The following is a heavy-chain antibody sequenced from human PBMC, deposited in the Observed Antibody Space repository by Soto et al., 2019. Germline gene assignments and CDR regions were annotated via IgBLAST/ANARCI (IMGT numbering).Heavy chain of an antibody. CDR3: ARGKRGSSWYRGEEKYYYYGMDV. CDR1: GGSTSSYY. J-gene: IGHJ6*02. CDR2: IHHSGST. V-gene: IGHV4-34*01. Sequence: SETLSLTCTVSGGSTSSYYWSWIRQPPGKGLEWIGEIHHSGSTNYNPSLKSRVTFSIDTSKRQFSLKVRSVTAADTAVYYCARGKRGSSWYRGEEKYYYYGMDVWGQGTPVTVSS. D-gene: IGHD6-13*01.